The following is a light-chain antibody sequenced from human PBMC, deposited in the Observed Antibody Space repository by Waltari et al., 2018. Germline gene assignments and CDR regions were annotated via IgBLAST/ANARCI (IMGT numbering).Light chain of an antibody. Sequence: DIVMTQSPDSLAVSLGERATIHCTSRQTVLYNYNNKNHLAWFQQKPGQPPKLLISWGSTRESGVPDRFSGSGSGTAFTLTISNLQAEDEAVYYCQQYFSYPRTFGLGTKVEI. V-gene: IGKV4-1*01. CDR3: QQYFSYPRT. J-gene: IGKJ2*01. CDR2: WGS. CDR1: QTVLYNYNNKNH.